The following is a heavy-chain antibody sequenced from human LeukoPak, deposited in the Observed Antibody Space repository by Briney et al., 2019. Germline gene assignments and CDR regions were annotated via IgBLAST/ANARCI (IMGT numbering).Heavy chain of an antibody. D-gene: IGHD6-13*01. V-gene: IGHV1-18*01. CDR1: GYTFTSYG. CDR2: ISAYNGNT. Sequence: ASVKVSCKASGYTFTSYGISWVRQAPGQGLEWMGWISAYNGNTNYAQKLQGRVTMTTDTSTSTAYMELRSLRSEDTAVYYCARDRGSSWPTGAFDIWGQGTMVTVSS. CDR3: ARDRGSSWPTGAFDI. J-gene: IGHJ3*02.